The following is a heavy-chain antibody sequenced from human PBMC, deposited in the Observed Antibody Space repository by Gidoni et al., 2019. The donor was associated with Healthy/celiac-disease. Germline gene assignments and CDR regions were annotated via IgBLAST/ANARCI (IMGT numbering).Heavy chain of an antibody. Sequence: EVQLVESGGGLVKPGGSLGLSCAASGFTFSSYSMNWVRQAPGKGLEWVSSISSSSSYIYYTDSVKGRITISRDNAKNSLYLQMNSLRAEDTAVYYCARDIVATIKPFSFDYWGQGTLVTVSS. CDR2: ISSSSSYI. V-gene: IGHV3-21*01. D-gene: IGHD5-12*01. J-gene: IGHJ4*02. CDR3: ARDIVATIKPFSFDY. CDR1: GFTFSSYS.